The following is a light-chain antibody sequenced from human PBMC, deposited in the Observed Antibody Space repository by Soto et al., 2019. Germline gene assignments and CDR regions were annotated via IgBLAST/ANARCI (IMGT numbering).Light chain of an antibody. CDR3: CSYAGDSYV. CDR1: SSDVGNYNL. CDR2: DVS. J-gene: IGLJ1*01. Sequence: QSALTQPASVSGSPGQSITISCTGNSSDVGNYNLVSWYQQHPGKAPKLMIYDVSKRPSGVSNRFSGSKSGNTASLTISGLQADDEADYYCCSYAGDSYVFGTGTKVTVL. V-gene: IGLV2-23*02.